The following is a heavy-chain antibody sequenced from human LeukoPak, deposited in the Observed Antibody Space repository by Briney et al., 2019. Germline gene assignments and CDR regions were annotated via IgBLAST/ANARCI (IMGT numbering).Heavy chain of an antibody. Sequence: GRSLRLSCAASGFTFDDYAMHWVRQAPGKGLEWVSGISWNSGSIGYADSVKGRFTISRDNAKTSVYLQMNSLRAEDTAVYYCARHLSGVTGYTYGRGIDYWGQGTLVTVSS. CDR2: ISWNSGSI. D-gene: IGHD5-18*01. J-gene: IGHJ4*02. V-gene: IGHV3-9*01. CDR1: GFTFDDYA. CDR3: ARHLSGVTGYTYGRGIDY.